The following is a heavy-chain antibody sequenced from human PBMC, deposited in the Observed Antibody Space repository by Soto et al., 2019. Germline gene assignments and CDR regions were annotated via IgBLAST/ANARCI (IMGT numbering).Heavy chain of an antibody. CDR3: ARAQYPGIAVAAHDY. J-gene: IGHJ4*02. V-gene: IGHV1-2*04. D-gene: IGHD6-19*01. Sequence: QVQLVQSGAEVKKPGASVKVSCKASGYTFTGYYMHWVRQAPGQGLEWMGWINPNSGGTNYAQKFQGWVTMTRDTSISTAYMELGRLRSDDTAVYYCARAQYPGIAVAAHDYWGQGTLVTVSS. CDR1: GYTFTGYY. CDR2: INPNSGGT.